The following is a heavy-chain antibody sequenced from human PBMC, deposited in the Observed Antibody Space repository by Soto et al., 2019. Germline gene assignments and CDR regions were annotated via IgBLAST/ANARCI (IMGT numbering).Heavy chain of an antibody. CDR3: AIGVQAGGGGIDY. J-gene: IGHJ4*02. Sequence: QVQLQESGPGLVKPSQTLSLTCTVSGGSISSGGYYWSWIRQHPGKGLEWIGYINYSGSTYYNPSLKRRVTISVETSKNRFSLKLSSVTAADTAVYYCAIGVQAGGGGIDYRGQGTLVTVSS. V-gene: IGHV4-31*03. D-gene: IGHD2-15*01. CDR1: GGSISSGGYY. CDR2: INYSGST.